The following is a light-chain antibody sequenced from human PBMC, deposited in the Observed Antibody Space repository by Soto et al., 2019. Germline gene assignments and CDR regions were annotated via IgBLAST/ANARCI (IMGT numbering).Light chain of an antibody. CDR2: GAS. CDR1: QSVRSN. Sequence: EIVMTQSPATLSVSPGERATLSCRASQSVRSNLAWYQQKPGQAPRLLIYGASTRATGIPATFSGSGPGTQFPLPISSLQSEDFAVYYCQQYNNWPAITFGQGTRLEIK. V-gene: IGKV3D-15*01. J-gene: IGKJ5*01. CDR3: QQYNNWPAIT.